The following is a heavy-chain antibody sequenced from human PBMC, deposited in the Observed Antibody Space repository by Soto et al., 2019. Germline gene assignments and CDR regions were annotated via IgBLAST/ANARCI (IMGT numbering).Heavy chain of an antibody. D-gene: IGHD6-13*01. CDR3: ARVYSSSYDNWFDP. CDR2: IYYSGST. Sequence: SETLSLTCTVSCGSISSYYWSWIRQPPGKGLEWIGYIYYSGSTNYNPSLKSRVTISVDTSKNQFSLKLSSVTAADTAVYYCARVYSSSYDNWFDPWGQGTLVTVSS. V-gene: IGHV4-59*01. J-gene: IGHJ5*02. CDR1: CGSISSYY.